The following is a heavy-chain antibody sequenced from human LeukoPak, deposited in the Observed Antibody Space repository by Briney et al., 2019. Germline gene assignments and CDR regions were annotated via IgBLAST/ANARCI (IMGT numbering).Heavy chain of an antibody. J-gene: IGHJ4*02. D-gene: IGHD6-13*01. CDR3: ARAGYSSSWYPGAFDY. V-gene: IGHV4-59*01. CDR1: GGSISSYY. Sequence: SETLSLTCTVSGGSISSYYWSWIRQPPGKGLEWIGYIYYSGSTNYNPSLKSRDTISVDTSKNQFSLKLSSVTAADTAVYYCARAGYSSSWYPGAFDYWGQGTLVTVSS. CDR2: IYYSGST.